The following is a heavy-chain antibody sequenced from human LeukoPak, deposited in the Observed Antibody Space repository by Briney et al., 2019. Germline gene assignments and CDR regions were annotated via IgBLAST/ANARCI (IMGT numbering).Heavy chain of an antibody. V-gene: IGHV1-18*01. Sequence: GASVKVSCKASGYTFTSYGIGWVRQAPGQGLEWMGWISAYNGNTNYAQKLQGRVTMTTDTSTSTAYMELRSLRSDDTAVYYCARGAYPGYCSGGSCYPSGYWGQGTLVTVSS. CDR1: GYTFTSYG. CDR2: ISAYNGNT. CDR3: ARGAYPGYCSGGSCYPSGY. J-gene: IGHJ4*02. D-gene: IGHD2-15*01.